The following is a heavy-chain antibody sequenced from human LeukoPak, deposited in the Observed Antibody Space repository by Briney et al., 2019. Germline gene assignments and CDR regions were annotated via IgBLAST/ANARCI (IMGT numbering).Heavy chain of an antibody. CDR2: IWYDGSIK. J-gene: IGHJ6*02. CDR1: GFTFSDYG. Sequence: GRSLRLSCAVSGFTFSDYGMHWVRQAPGKGLEWVANIWYDGSIKNYADSVKGRFTISRDNSKNTLYLQMNSLRAEDTAVYYCAREGRSNWNYSYYYYGMDVWGQGTSVTVSS. V-gene: IGHV3-33*01. D-gene: IGHD1-7*01. CDR3: AREGRSNWNYSYYYYGMDV.